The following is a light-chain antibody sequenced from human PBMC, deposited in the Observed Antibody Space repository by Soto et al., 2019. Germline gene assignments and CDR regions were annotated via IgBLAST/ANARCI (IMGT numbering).Light chain of an antibody. CDR2: WAS. V-gene: IGKV4-1*01. Sequence: DIVMTQSPDSLAVSLGERATINCKSSQSVLHSSNNKNYLTWYQQKQGQPPKLLIYWASTRESGVPDRFSGSGYGTDFTLTISSMQAEDVAVYYCQQFQTPARTFGQGTKVEIK. CDR1: QSVLHSSNNKNY. CDR3: QQFQTPART. J-gene: IGKJ1*01.